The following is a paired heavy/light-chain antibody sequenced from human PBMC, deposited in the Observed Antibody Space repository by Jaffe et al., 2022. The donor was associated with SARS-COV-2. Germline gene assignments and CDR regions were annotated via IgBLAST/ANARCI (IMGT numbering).Light chain of an antibody. CDR3: LQYNSYPLT. V-gene: IGKV1-17*01. CDR1: QGIGND. Sequence: DIQMTQSPSSLSASVGDRVTITCRASQGIGNDLAWYQQKPGKAPKRLIYAASTLQSGVPSGFSGSRSGTEFTLTISSLQPEDFAAYYCLQYNSYPLTLGQGTRLEIK. CDR2: AAS. J-gene: IGKJ5*01.
Heavy chain of an antibody. CDR3: TRDGSGSYGGPRLFDY. V-gene: IGHV3-49*05. CDR1: GFTFSDYA. CDR2: IRSKAFGGTT. J-gene: IGHJ4*02. D-gene: IGHD3-10*01. Sequence: EVQLVDSGGGLVKPGRSLRLSCTASGFTFSDYAMSWFRQAPGKGLEWVGFIRSKAFGGTTEYAASVKGRFIISRDDSTRIAYLQMNSLKTEDTAVYYCTRDGSGSYGGPRLFDYWGQGTLVIVSS.